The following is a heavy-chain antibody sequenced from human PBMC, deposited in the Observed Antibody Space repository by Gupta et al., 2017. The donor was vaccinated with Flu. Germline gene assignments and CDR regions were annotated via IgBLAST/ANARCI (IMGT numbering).Heavy chain of an antibody. J-gene: IGHJ3*02. V-gene: IGHV3-9*01. CDR1: GFPFDDYA. CDR3: AKDSLGITIFGVAFAI. CDR2: ISWNSGSI. D-gene: IGHD3-3*01. Sequence: EVQLVESGGGLVQPGRSLRLSCEASGFPFDDYAMHWVRQAPGKGLEWVSGISWNSGSIGYADSWNCRFTISRDNDKNSMDLKMNSMRTEAKTVYYCAKDSLGITIFGVAFAIGGQGTMVTVYS.